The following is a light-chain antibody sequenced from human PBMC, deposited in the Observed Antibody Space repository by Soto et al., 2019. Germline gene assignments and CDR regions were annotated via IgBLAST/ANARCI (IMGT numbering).Light chain of an antibody. CDR2: GAS. Sequence: EIVLTQSPGTLSLSPGEGATLSCRASQSVSSNNLAWYQQKPGQAPRLLVYGASNRATGIPDRFSGSGSGTDFTLTISRLEPEDFAVYYCQQYSNSVWTFGQGTKVEIK. CDR1: QSVSSNN. V-gene: IGKV3-20*01. CDR3: QQYSNSVWT. J-gene: IGKJ1*01.